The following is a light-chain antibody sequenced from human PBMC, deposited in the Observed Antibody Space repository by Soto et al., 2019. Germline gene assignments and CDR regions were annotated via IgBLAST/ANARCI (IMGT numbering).Light chain of an antibody. V-gene: IGKV3-20*01. Sequence: EIVLAQSPVTLSLSPGEVATLSCSASQSVSNNYLAWYQQKPGQAPRLLMYGASSRATGIPDRFSGSGSGTDFTLTISRLEPEDFAVYFCKQYGTSPAFGHGTKVDIK. CDR2: GAS. CDR1: QSVSNNY. J-gene: IGKJ1*01. CDR3: KQYGTSPA.